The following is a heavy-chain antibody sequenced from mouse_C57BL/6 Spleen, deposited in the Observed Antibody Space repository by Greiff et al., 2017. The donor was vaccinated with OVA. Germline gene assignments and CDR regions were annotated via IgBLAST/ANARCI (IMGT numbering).Heavy chain of an antibody. CDR2: INPYNGGT. Sequence: VQLQQSGPVLVKPGASVKMSCKASGYTFTDYYMNWVKQSHGKSLEWIGVINPYNGGTSYNQKFKGKATLTVDKSSSTAYMELNSLTSEDSAVYYCARSYGYDAQASFAYWGQGTLVTVSA. V-gene: IGHV1-19*01. CDR1: GYTFTDYY. CDR3: ARSYGYDAQASFAY. D-gene: IGHD2-2*01. J-gene: IGHJ3*01.